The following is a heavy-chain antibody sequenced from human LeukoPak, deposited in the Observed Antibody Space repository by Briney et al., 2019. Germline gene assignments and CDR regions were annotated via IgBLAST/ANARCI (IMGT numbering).Heavy chain of an antibody. J-gene: IGHJ4*02. CDR2: IYSGGST. Sequence: PGGSLRLSRAASGFTFSGYAMSWVRQAPGKGLEWVSVIYSGGSTYYADSVKGRFTISRDNSKNTLYLQMNSLRAEDTAVYYCARDVPNAGVDYWGQGTLVTVSS. CDR1: GFTFSGYA. CDR3: ARDVPNAGVDY. V-gene: IGHV3-53*01. D-gene: IGHD1-1*01.